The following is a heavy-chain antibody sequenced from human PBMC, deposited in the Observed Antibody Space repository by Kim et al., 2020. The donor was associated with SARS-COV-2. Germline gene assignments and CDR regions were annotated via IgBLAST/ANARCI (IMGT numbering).Heavy chain of an antibody. Sequence: GGSLRLSCAASGFTFSSYAMHWVRQAPGKGLEWVAVIWYDGSNKYYADSVKGRFTISRDNSKNTLYLQMNSLRAEDTAVYYCAKDQISGYDFWSGYYGGDYYGMDVWGQGTTVTVSS. CDR2: IWYDGSNK. V-gene: IGHV3-33*06. CDR3: AKDQISGYDFWSGYYGGDYYGMDV. D-gene: IGHD3-3*01. CDR1: GFTFSSYA. J-gene: IGHJ6*02.